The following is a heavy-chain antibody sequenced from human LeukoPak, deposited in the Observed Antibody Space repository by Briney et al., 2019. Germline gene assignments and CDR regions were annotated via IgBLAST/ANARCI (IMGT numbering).Heavy chain of an antibody. J-gene: IGHJ4*01. CDR2: FDPEDGET. Sequence: ASVKVSCKVSGYTLTELSMHWVRQAPGKGLEWMGGFDPEDGETIYAQKFQGRVTMTEDTSTDTAYMELSRLRSEDTAVYYCAKGGSSCTPPLDFWGQGTLVTVSS. CDR3: AKGGSSCTPPLDF. D-gene: IGHD2-2*01. V-gene: IGHV1-24*01. CDR1: GYTLTELS.